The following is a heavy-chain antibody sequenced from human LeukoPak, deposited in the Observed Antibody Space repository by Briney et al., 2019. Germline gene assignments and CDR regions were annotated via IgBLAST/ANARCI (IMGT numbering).Heavy chain of an antibody. CDR3: ARGWAYGYGSGSYPDY. CDR2: IIPIFGTA. CDR1: GGTFSSYA. Sequence: SVKVSCKASGGTFSSYAISWVRQAPGQGLEWMGGIIPIFGTANYAQKVQGRVTITADESTSTAYMELSSLRSEDTAVYYCARGWAYGYGSGSYPDYWGQGTLVTVSS. D-gene: IGHD3-10*01. J-gene: IGHJ4*02. V-gene: IGHV1-69*13.